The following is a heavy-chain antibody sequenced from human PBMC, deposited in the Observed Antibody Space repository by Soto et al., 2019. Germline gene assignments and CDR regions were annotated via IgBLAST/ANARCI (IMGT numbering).Heavy chain of an antibody. Sequence: EVQLVESGGGLIQPGGSLRLSCAASGFAVSSKYMTWVRQALGKGLEWVSVIYGGGTTYYEDSVKGRFTISRDTSKNSLYLQMNRRRAEDTAVYYGVQTTGWPGFYFWGQGTLVTVSS. V-gene: IGHV3-53*01. CDR3: VQTTGWPGFYF. D-gene: IGHD6-19*01. CDR1: GFAVSSKY. J-gene: IGHJ4*02. CDR2: IYGGGTT.